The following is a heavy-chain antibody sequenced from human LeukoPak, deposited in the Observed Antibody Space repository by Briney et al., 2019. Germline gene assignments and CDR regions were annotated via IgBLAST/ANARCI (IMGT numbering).Heavy chain of an antibody. CDR3: ARDHYDFWSGYQFDY. V-gene: IGHV1-2*02. J-gene: IGHJ4*02. D-gene: IGHD3-3*01. CDR1: GYTFTGYY. CDR2: INPNSGGT. Sequence: ASVKVSCKASGYTFTGYYMHWVQQAPGQGLEWMGWINPNSGGTNYAQKFQGRVTMTRDTSISTAYMELSRLRSDDTAVYYCARDHYDFWSGYQFDYWGQGTLVTVSS.